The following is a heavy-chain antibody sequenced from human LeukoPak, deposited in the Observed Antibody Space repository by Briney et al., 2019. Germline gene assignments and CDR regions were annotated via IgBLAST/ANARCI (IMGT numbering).Heavy chain of an antibody. D-gene: IGHD5-18*01. V-gene: IGHV1-69*05. Sequence: ASVKVSFKASGGTFSSYAISWVRQAPGQGLEWMGRIIPIFGTANYAQKFQGRVTITTDESTSTAYMELSSLRSEDTAVYYCARAGYSYAQDAFDIWGQGTMVTVSS. CDR3: ARAGYSYAQDAFDI. CDR1: GGTFSSYA. J-gene: IGHJ3*02. CDR2: IIPIFGTA.